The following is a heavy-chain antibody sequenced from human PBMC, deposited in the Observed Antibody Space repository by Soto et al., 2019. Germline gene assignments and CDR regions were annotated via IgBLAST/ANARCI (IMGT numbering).Heavy chain of an antibody. CDR2: IRSKANSYAT. Sequence: EVQLVESGGGLVQPGGALKLSCAASGFTFSDSAMHWVRRASGKGLEWVGNIRSKANSYATAEAASEKGRFTISRDDSKSAEYLQINSLKTEATAVYYCPGRTDDGNYPFDTWVQGTLVTVSS. CDR3: PGRTDDGNYPFDT. D-gene: IGHD1-7*01. J-gene: IGHJ4*02. CDR1: GFTFSDSA. V-gene: IGHV3-73*02.